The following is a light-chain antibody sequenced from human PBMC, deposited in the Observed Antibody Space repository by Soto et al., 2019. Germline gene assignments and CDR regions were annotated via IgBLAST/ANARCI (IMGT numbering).Light chain of an antibody. Sequence: MTQSPDTLSVSPGDRVTLSCRASHSVGTNLAWYQQKPGQAPRLLIYGASARATDVPVRFSGSGSGTDFTLTISRLEPEDFAVYYCQQYGSSITFGQGTRLEIK. CDR3: QQYGSSIT. CDR1: HSVGTN. CDR2: GAS. J-gene: IGKJ5*01. V-gene: IGKV3-20*01.